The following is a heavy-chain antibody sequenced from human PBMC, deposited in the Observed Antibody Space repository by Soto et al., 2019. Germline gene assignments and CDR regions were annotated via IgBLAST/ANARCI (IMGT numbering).Heavy chain of an antibody. CDR1: GFTFSNAW. Sequence: EVQLVESGGGLVKPGGSLRLSCAASGFTFSNAWMNWVRQAPGKGLEWVGRIKSKTDGGTTDYAAPVKGRFTISRDDARNTLYLQRSSLKTEDTAVYYCTILITPSELYGDGVWMFGYWGQGTLVTVCS. CDR3: TILITPSELYGDGVWMFGY. D-gene: IGHD3-10*02. V-gene: IGHV3-15*07. J-gene: IGHJ4*02. CDR2: IKSKTDGGTT.